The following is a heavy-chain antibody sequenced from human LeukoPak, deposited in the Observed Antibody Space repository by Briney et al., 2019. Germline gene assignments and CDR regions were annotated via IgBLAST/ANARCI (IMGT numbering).Heavy chain of an antibody. D-gene: IGHD3-10*01. J-gene: IGHJ5*01. V-gene: IGHV4-59*11. CDR1: GGPITSHF. CDR2: IHYSGST. CDR3: ARLVWLGESPGSWFDS. Sequence: SETLSLTCSVSGGPITSHFWSWIRQPPGKGLEWIGYIHYSGSTNYNPSLKSRVTISPDASKNKLFLKLNSVTAADTAVYYCARLVWLGESPGSWFDSWGQGTLVTVSS.